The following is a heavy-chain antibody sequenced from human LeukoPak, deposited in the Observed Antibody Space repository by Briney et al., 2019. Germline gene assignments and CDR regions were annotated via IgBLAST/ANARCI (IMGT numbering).Heavy chain of an antibody. Sequence: SETLSLTCTVSGGSISSYYWSWIRQPPGKGLEWIGYIYYSGSTTYNPSLKSRVTISVDTSKNQFSLKLTSATAADTAVYYCARRWNYGRNYYIDVWGKGATVSVSS. D-gene: IGHD1-7*01. J-gene: IGHJ6*03. CDR2: IYYSGST. CDR1: GGSISSYY. CDR3: ARRWNYGRNYYIDV. V-gene: IGHV4-59*12.